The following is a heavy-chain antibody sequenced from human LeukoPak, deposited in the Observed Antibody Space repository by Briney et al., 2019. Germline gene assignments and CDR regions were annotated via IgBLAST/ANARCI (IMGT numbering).Heavy chain of an antibody. Sequence: SQTLSLTCTVSGGSIGSGAYYGNWIRQPPGKGLEWIGYIYNSGSTYYNPSLKSRVTISVDTSKNQFSLKLSSVTAADTAVYYWARVARYYDYVWGSYRSTWGPINWFDPWGQGTLVTVPS. D-gene: IGHD3-16*02. V-gene: IGHV4-30-4*01. CDR1: GGSIGSGAYY. CDR3: ARVARYYDYVWGSYRSTWGPINWFDP. CDR2: IYNSGST. J-gene: IGHJ5*02.